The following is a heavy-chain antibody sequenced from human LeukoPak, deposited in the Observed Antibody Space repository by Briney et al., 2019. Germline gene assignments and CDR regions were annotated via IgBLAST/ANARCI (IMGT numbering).Heavy chain of an antibody. J-gene: IGHJ4*02. CDR2: IYISGNT. CDR3: ARDPGYDSGGFDY. Sequence: SETLSLTCTVSGGSINSHYWGWIRQPAGKGLEWIGRIYISGNTNYNPSLKTRVTLSVDTSKNQFSLNLSSATAADTAVYYCARDPGYDSGGFDYWGPGTLVTVSS. CDR1: GGSINSHY. D-gene: IGHD6-19*01. V-gene: IGHV4-4*07.